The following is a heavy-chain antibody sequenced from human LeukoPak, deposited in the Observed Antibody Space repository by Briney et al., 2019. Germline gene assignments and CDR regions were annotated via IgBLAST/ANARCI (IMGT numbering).Heavy chain of an antibody. CDR3: ARGSTWFEYYYYYGMDV. D-gene: IGHD3-10*01. CDR2: IYTSGGT. J-gene: IGHJ6*02. Sequence: PSETLSLTCTVSGGSISSGSYYWSWIRQPAGKGLEWIGRIYTSGGTNYNPSLKSRVTISVDTSKNQFSLKLSSVTAADTAVYYCARGSTWFEYYYYYGMDVWGQGTTVTVSS. CDR1: GGSISSGSYY. V-gene: IGHV4-61*02.